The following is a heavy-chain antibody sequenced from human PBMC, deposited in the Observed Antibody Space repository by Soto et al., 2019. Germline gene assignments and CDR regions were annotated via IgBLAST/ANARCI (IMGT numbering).Heavy chain of an antibody. CDR1: GDSITSSRYY. CDR2: IYYSGST. Sequence: QLQLQESGPGVLKPSETLSLPCSVSGDSITSSRYYWGWIRRSPQTWLEWIGSIYYSGSTFYNPTLKSRVTVTVDTSNNQCSRKLPSVSAADTSLYFCARQTASILRQGYFDYWGQGTLVTVSS. J-gene: IGHJ4*02. V-gene: IGHV4-39*01. CDR3: ARQTASILRQGYFDY. D-gene: IGHD2-15*01.